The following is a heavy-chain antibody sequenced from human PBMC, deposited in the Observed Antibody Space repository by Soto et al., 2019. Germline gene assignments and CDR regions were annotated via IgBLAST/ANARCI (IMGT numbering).Heavy chain of an antibody. D-gene: IGHD6-6*01. Sequence: GGSLRLSCAASGFTFSSYAMSWVRQAPGKGLEWVSAISGSGGSTYYADSVKGRFTISRDNSKNTLYLQMNSLRAEDTAVYYCAKEGWGGSIAARPTPRFDYWGQGTLVTVSS. CDR2: ISGSGGST. J-gene: IGHJ4*02. CDR1: GFTFSSYA. CDR3: AKEGWGGSIAARPTPRFDY. V-gene: IGHV3-23*01.